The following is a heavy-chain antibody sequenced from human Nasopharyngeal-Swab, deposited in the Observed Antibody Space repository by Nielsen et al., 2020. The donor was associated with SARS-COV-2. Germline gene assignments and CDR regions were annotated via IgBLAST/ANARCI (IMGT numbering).Heavy chain of an antibody. CDR3: ARDRRGGYCSSTSCYGNDY. J-gene: IGHJ4*02. V-gene: IGHV1-18*01. CDR2: ISAYNGNT. Sequence: WVRQAPGQGLEWMGWISAYNGNTNYAQKLQGRVTMTTDTSTSTACMELRSLRSDDTAVYYCARDRRGGYCSSTSCYGNDYWGQGTLVTVSS. D-gene: IGHD2-2*01.